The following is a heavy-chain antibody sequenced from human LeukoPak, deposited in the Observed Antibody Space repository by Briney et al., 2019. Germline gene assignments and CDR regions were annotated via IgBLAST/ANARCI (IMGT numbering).Heavy chain of an antibody. CDR1: GYTLTELS. Sequence: ASVKVSCKVSGYTLTELSMHWVRQAPGKGREWMGGFDPEDGETIYAQKFQGRVTMTEDTSTDTAYMELSSLRSEDTAVYYCATVQPHYDFWSGYPYGMDVWGQGTTVTVSS. CDR3: ATVQPHYDFWSGYPYGMDV. D-gene: IGHD3-3*01. V-gene: IGHV1-24*01. J-gene: IGHJ6*02. CDR2: FDPEDGET.